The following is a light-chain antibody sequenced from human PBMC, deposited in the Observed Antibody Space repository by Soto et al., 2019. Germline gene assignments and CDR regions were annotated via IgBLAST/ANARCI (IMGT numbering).Light chain of an antibody. Sequence: EIVMTQSPATLSVSPGERATLSCRASQSVSSNLAWYQQKRGQGPRLLIYGASTRATGIPARFSGSGSGTEFTLTISSLQSEDFAVYYCHQYNNWPLWTFGQGTKVETK. CDR1: QSVSSN. CDR3: HQYNNWPLWT. J-gene: IGKJ1*01. CDR2: GAS. V-gene: IGKV3-15*01.